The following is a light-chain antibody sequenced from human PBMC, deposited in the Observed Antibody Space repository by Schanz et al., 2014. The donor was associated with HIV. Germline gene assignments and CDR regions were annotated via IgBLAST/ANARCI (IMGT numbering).Light chain of an antibody. CDR3: QQRSNYIT. CDR1: ETVYSN. Sequence: ETVMTQSPATLSVSPGERVTLSCRASETVYSNVAWYQQKPGQAPRLLIYGASSRATGIPDRFSGSGSGTDFTLTISRLEPEDFAVYYCQQRSNYITFGQGTRLEIK. J-gene: IGKJ5*01. CDR2: GAS. V-gene: IGKV3D-20*02.